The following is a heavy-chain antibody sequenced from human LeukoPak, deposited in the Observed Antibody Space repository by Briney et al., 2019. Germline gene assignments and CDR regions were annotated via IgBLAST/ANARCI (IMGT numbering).Heavy chain of an antibody. V-gene: IGHV3-7*01. CDR2: IKQDGSEK. CDR1: GFIFSNYW. J-gene: IGHJ4*02. CDR3: ARDESSQQLVLGY. Sequence: GGSLRLSCAASGFIFSNYWMSWVRQGPGKGLEWVANIKQDGSEKYYVDSVKGRFTISRDNSKNTLYLQMNSLRAEDTAVYYCARDESSQQLVLGYWGQGTLVTVSS. D-gene: IGHD6-13*01.